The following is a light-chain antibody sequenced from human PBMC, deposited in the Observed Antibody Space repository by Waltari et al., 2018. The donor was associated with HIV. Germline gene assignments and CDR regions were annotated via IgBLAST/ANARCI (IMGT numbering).Light chain of an antibody. CDR3: SSYTSSSTRV. V-gene: IGLV2-14*01. J-gene: IGLJ3*02. CDR1: SSDVGGYNY. Sequence: QSALTQPASVSASPGQSITISCTGTSSDVGGYNYVSWYQQHPGKAPKLMIYEVSNRPSGVSNRFSGSKSGNTASLTISGRQAEDEADYYCSSYTSSSTRVFGGGTNLTVL. CDR2: EVS.